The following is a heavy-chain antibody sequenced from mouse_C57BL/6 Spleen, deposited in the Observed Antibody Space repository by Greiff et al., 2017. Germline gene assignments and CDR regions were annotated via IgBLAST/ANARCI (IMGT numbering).Heavy chain of an antibody. CDR2: INPSNGGT. V-gene: IGHV1-53*01. CDR3: ARWTTVVASFDY. J-gene: IGHJ2*01. Sequence: VQLQQPGTELVKPGASVKLSCKASGYTFTSYWMHWVKQRPGQGLEWIGNINPSNGGTNYNEKFKSKATLTVDKSSSTAYMQLSSLTSEDSAFYYGARWTTVVASFDYWGQGTTLTVSS. D-gene: IGHD1-1*01. CDR1: GYTFTSYW.